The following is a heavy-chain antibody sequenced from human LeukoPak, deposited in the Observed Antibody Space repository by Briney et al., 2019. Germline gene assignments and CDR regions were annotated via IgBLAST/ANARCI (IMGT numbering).Heavy chain of an antibody. J-gene: IGHJ4*02. CDR3: VSWGVGHNNY. Sequence: GGSLRLSCAASGFSFSNFWMSWLRQAPGKGLEWVAHMNEAGSDKYYVEYAKGRFSISRDNAKNSVTLQMNSLRVEDTAVYYCVSWGVGHNNYWGQGAQVTVSS. CDR2: MNEAGSDK. D-gene: IGHD7-27*01. CDR1: GFSFSNFW. V-gene: IGHV3-7*01.